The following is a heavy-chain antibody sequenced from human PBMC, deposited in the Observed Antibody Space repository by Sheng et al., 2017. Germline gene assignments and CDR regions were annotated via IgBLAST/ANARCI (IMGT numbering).Heavy chain of an antibody. CDR2: FYYSGGT. Sequence: QLQLQESGPGLVKPSETLSLTCTVSGGSISSSGYYWGWIRQPPGKGLDWIGTFYYSGGTYYNPSLKSRVTISVDTSKNQFSLKVSSVTAADTAVYYCARSGVGATDYFDYWGQGTLVTVSS. CDR3: ARSGVGATDYFDY. D-gene: IGHD1-26*01. J-gene: IGHJ4*02. CDR1: GGSISSSGYY. V-gene: IGHV4-39*07.